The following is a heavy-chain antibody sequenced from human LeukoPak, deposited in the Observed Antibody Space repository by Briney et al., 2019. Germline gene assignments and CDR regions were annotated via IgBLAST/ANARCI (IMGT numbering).Heavy chain of an antibody. CDR3: ARSYDISGYGDY. D-gene: IGHD3-22*01. V-gene: IGHV3-33*01. CDR2: IWYDGSNK. Sequence: GGSLRLSCAASGFTFSSYGMHWVRQAPGKGLEWVAVIWYDGSNKYYADSEKGRFTISRDNSKNTLYLQMNSLRAEDTAVYYCARSYDISGYGDYWGQGTLVTVSS. J-gene: IGHJ4*02. CDR1: GFTFSSYG.